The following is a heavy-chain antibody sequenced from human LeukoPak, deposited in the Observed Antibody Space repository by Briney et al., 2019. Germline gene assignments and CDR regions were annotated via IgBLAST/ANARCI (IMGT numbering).Heavy chain of an antibody. D-gene: IGHD1-1*01. CDR3: ARDSSGAGGWFDP. J-gene: IGHJ5*02. CDR2: INPNNGGT. V-gene: IGHV1-2*02. CDR1: GYTFTGYY. Sequence: ASVKVSCKASGYTFTGYYMHWVRQAPGQGPEWMGWINPNNGGTFYAQNFQGRVTMTRGTSITTAYMELSSLRSDDTAVCYCARDSSGAGGWFDPWGQGTQVTVSS.